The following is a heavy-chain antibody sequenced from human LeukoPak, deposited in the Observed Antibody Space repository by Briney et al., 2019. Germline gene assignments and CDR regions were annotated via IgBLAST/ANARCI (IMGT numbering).Heavy chain of an antibody. CDR2: IRYDGSNK. Sequence: PGGSLRLSCAASGFTFSSYGMHWVRQAPSKGLEWVAFIRYDGSNKYYAHSVKGRFTISRDNSKNTLYLQMNSLRAEDTAVYYCAKDRAGVATVLDYWGQGTLVTVSS. J-gene: IGHJ4*02. CDR1: GFTFSSYG. V-gene: IGHV3-30*02. D-gene: IGHD5-12*01. CDR3: AKDRAGVATVLDY.